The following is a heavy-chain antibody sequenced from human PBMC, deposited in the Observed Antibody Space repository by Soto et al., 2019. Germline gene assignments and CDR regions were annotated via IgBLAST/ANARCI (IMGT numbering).Heavy chain of an antibody. Sequence: PGGSPRLSCVASGFPFSTYAMSWVRQAPGKGLEWVSAISGDGGSQYYADSVKGRFTISRDNSKNTLYLQMSSLSAEDPALYYCAKGSEKWLYILHHWGQGTLVTVSS. CDR3: AKGSEKWLYILHH. CDR2: ISGDGGSQ. J-gene: IGHJ1*01. CDR1: GFPFSTYA. V-gene: IGHV3-23*01. D-gene: IGHD6-19*01.